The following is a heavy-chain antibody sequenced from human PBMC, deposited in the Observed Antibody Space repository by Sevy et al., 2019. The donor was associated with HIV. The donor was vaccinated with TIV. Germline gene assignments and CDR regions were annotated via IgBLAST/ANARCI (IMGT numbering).Heavy chain of an antibody. CDR3: ARVGGYDYWDWFDP. D-gene: IGHD5-12*01. V-gene: IGHV3-7*01. CDR1: GFTFSSYW. J-gene: IGHJ5*02. CDR2: IKQDGSEK. Sequence: GGYLRLSCAASGFTFSSYWMSWVRQAPGKGLEWVANIKQDGSEKYYVDSVKGRFTISRDNAKNSLYLQMNSLRAEDTAVYYCARVGGYDYWDWFDPWGQGTLVTVSS.